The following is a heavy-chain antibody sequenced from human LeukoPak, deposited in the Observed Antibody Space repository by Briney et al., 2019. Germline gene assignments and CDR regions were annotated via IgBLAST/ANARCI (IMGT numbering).Heavy chain of an antibody. CDR2: IYPGDSDT. D-gene: IGHD6-13*01. V-gene: IGHV5-51*01. CDR3: AGAIAGAGPFFDY. J-gene: IGHJ4*02. CDR1: GYSFTSYW. Sequence: GESLKISLKGSGYSFTSYWLGWVRQMPGKGLEWRGPIYPGDSDTRYSPSFQGQVTISADKSISTAYLQWSSLKASDTAMYYCAGAIAGAGPFFDYWGQGTLVTVSS.